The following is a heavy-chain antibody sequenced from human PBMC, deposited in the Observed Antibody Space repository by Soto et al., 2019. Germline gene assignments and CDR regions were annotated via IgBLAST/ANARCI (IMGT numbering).Heavy chain of an antibody. Sequence: GESLKISCKGSGYSFTSYWISWVRQMPGKGLEWMGRIDPSDSQTYYSPSFRGHVTISATKSITTVFLQWSSLRASDTAMYYRARQIYDSDTGPNFQYYFDSWGQGTPVTVSS. CDR1: GYSFTSYW. D-gene: IGHD3-22*01. CDR2: IDPSDSQT. J-gene: IGHJ4*02. V-gene: IGHV5-10-1*01. CDR3: ARQIYDSDTGPNFQYYFDS.